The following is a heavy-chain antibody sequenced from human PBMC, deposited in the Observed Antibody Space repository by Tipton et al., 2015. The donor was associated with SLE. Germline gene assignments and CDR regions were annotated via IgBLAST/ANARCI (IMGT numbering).Heavy chain of an antibody. CDR1: GDSISTSY. Sequence: TLSLTCTVSGDSISTSYWTWIRQPPGKGLEWIGYISFSGNTNYNPSLKSRVTISVDTSKNQFSLKLSSVTAADTAVYYCARHEYDFEGHYYNYYMDVWGKGTTVTVSS. CDR3: ARHEYDFEGHYYNYYMDV. V-gene: IGHV4-59*08. D-gene: IGHD3-3*01. CDR2: ISFSGNT. J-gene: IGHJ6*03.